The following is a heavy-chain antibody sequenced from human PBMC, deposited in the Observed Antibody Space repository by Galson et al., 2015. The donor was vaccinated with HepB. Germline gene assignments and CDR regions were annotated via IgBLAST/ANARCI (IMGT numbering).Heavy chain of an antibody. CDR1: GFTFSSYA. CDR3: AHTDLLEMATITVGY. J-gene: IGHJ4*02. D-gene: IGHD5-24*01. V-gene: IGHV3-23*01. Sequence: SLRLSCAASGFTFSSYAMSWVRQAPGKGLEWVSGVSGSGGSTYYADSVKGRFTISRDNSKNTLYLQVNSLRAEDTAVYYCAHTDLLEMATITVGYWGQGTLVTVSS. CDR2: VSGSGGST.